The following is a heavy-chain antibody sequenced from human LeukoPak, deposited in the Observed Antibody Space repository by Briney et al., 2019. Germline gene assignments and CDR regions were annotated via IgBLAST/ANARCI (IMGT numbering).Heavy chain of an antibody. Sequence: SQTLSLTCAISGDSVSSNSAAWNWIRQSPSRGLEWLGRTYYRSKWYNDYAVSVKSRITINPDTSKNQFSLQLNSVTPADTAVYYCAAERGYSGYDHPGSNYYYGMDVWGQGTTVTVSS. J-gene: IGHJ6*02. V-gene: IGHV6-1*01. CDR3: AAERGYSGYDHPGSNYYYGMDV. CDR1: GDSVSSNSAA. D-gene: IGHD5-12*01. CDR2: TYYRSKWYN.